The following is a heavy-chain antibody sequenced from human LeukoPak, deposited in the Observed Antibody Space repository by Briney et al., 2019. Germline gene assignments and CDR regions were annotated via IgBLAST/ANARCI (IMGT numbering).Heavy chain of an antibody. V-gene: IGHV3-53*01. CDR3: SGSSRYGYFDY. CDR1: GFNFSGKN. Sequence: GGSLRLSCVAPGFNFSGKNMSWVRQAPGRGLEWVSIIDSDNNTYYGDSVKGRFIISRDNSKNTLFLQLNTLRAEDTAVYYCSGSSRYGYFDYWGQGTLVTVSS. J-gene: IGHJ4*02. D-gene: IGHD6-13*01. CDR2: IDSDNNT.